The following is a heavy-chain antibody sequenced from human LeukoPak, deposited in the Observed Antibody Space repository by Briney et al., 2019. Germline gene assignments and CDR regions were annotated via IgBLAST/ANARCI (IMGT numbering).Heavy chain of an antibody. Sequence: GGSLRLSCAASGFTFSSYWMSWVRQAPGKGLEWVANIKQDGSEDYYVDSVKGRFTISRDNAKSSLYLQMNSLRAEDTAVYYCARVQYDYVWGSYHFYFDYWGQGTLVTVSS. J-gene: IGHJ4*02. CDR1: GFTFSSYW. CDR3: ARVQYDYVWGSYHFYFDY. CDR2: IKQDGSED. D-gene: IGHD3-16*02. V-gene: IGHV3-7*01.